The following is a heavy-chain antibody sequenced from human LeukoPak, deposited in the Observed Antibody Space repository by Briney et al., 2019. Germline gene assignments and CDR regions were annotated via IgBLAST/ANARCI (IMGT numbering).Heavy chain of an antibody. D-gene: IGHD5-18*01. Sequence: PGGSLRLSCAASGFTFSDFYMSWIRQAPGKGLEWVSYISSSGSTIYYADSVKGRFTISRDNAKNSLYLQMNSLRAEDTAVYYCARVQYSYGSDYYYYYYYMDVWGKGTTVTVSS. CDR2: ISSSGSTI. CDR3: ARVQYSYGSDYYYYYYYMDV. CDR1: GFTFSDFY. V-gene: IGHV3-11*01. J-gene: IGHJ6*03.